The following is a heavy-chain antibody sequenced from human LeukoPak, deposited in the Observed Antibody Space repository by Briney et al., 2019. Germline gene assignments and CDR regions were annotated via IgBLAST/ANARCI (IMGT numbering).Heavy chain of an antibody. CDR3: ARDQTGHDYGDFGVGVLFDY. J-gene: IGHJ4*02. CDR1: GFTFSSYG. CDR2: ISGSGGST. V-gene: IGHV3-23*01. Sequence: PGGSLRLSCAASGFTFSSYGMSWVRQAPGKGLEWVSAISGSGGSTYYADSVKGRFTISRDNSKNTLYLQMNSLRAEDTAVYYCARDQTGHDYGDFGVGVLFDYWGQGTLVTVSS. D-gene: IGHD4-17*01.